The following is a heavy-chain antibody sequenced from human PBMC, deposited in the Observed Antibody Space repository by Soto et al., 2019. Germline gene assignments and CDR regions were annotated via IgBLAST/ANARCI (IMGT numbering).Heavy chain of an antibody. CDR1: GVSFSTYA. J-gene: IGHJ4*02. D-gene: IGHD6-19*01. CDR2: MSNSGGDR. Sequence: PGGSLRLSCAASGVSFSTYAMGWVRQAPGKGLEWVSVMSNSGGDRYYADSVKGRFTISRDNSENTLYLQMSSLRAEDTAIYYCAKDAAMTNGWYYFDHWGQGALVTVSS. V-gene: IGHV3-23*01. CDR3: AKDAAMTNGWYYFDH.